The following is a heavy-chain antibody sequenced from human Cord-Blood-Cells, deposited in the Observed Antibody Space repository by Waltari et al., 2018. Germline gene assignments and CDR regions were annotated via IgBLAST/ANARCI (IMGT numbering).Heavy chain of an antibody. CDR1: GFTFSCYW. D-gene: IGHD2-2*01. CDR3: ARDIVVVPAAIRRDAFDI. J-gene: IGHJ3*02. Sequence: EVQLVESGGGLVQPGGSLRLSCAASGFTFSCYWMSWVLQDPGQGLEWVANIKQDGSEKYYVDSVKGRFTISRDNAKNSLYLQMNSLRAEDTAVYYCARDIVVVPAAIRRDAFDIWGQGTMVTVSS. CDR2: IKQDGSEK. V-gene: IGHV3-7*01.